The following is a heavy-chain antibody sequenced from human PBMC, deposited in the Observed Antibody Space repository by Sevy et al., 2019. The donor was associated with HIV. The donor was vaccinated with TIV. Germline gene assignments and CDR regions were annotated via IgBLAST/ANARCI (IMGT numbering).Heavy chain of an antibody. Sequence: SVKVSCKASGGTFSSYAISWVRQAPGQGLEWMGGIIPIFGTANYPQKFQGRVTITADESTSTAYMELSSLRSEDTAVYYCASLRFGVVIIGYYYYGMDVWGQRTTVTVSS. V-gene: IGHV1-69*13. D-gene: IGHD3-3*01. CDR2: IIPIFGTA. CDR3: ASLRFGVVIIGYYYYGMDV. J-gene: IGHJ6*02. CDR1: GGTFSSYA.